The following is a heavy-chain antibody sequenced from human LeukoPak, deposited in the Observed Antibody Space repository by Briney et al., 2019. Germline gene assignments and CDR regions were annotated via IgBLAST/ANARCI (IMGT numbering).Heavy chain of an antibody. J-gene: IGHJ6*03. V-gene: IGHV3-30*03. CDR1: GFTFSSYG. Sequence: GGSLRLSCAASGFTFSSYGMHWVRQAPGKGLEWVAVISYDGSNKYYADSVKGRFTISRDNSKNTLYLQMNSLRAEDTAVYYCARGEVVPAAMGYYYYYMDVWGKGTTVTVSS. D-gene: IGHD2-2*01. CDR2: ISYDGSNK. CDR3: ARGEVVPAAMGYYYYYMDV.